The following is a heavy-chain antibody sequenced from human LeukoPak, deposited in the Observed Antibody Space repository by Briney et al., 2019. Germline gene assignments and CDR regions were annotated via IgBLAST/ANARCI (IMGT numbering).Heavy chain of an antibody. CDR3: ARDRYCSGGNCYEYIY. D-gene: IGHD2-15*01. Sequence: ASVKVSCKASGGTFSSYAISWVRQAPGQGLEWMGRIIPILGIANYAQKFQGRVTITADKSTSTAYMELSSLRSEDTAVYYCARDRYCSGGNCYEYIYWGQGTLVTVSS. CDR1: GGTFSSYA. CDR2: IIPILGIA. J-gene: IGHJ4*02. V-gene: IGHV1-69*04.